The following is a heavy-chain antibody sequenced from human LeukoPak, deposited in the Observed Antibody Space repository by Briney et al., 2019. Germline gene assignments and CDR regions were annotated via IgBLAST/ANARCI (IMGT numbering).Heavy chain of an antibody. CDR2: IGSSSSYI. Sequence: GGSLRLSCAASGFTFSSYSMNWVRQAPGKGLEWVSSIGSSSSYIYYADSVKGRFTISRDNAKNSLYLQMNSLRAEDTAVYYCARDRNGDYFDYWGQGTLVTVSS. V-gene: IGHV3-21*01. CDR3: ARDRNGDYFDY. D-gene: IGHD4-17*01. J-gene: IGHJ4*02. CDR1: GFTFSSYS.